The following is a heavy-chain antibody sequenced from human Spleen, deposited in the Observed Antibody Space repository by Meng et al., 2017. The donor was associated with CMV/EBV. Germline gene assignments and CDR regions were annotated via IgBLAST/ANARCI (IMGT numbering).Heavy chain of an antibody. CDR2: IRYDGSNK. J-gene: IGHJ6*02. D-gene: IGHD6-19*01. CDR3: AKDLPKEQWLVLYYGMDV. Sequence: GESLKISCAASGFTFSSYEMNWVRQAPGKGLEWVAFIRYDGSNKYYADSVKGRFTISRDNSKNTLYLQMNSLRAEDTAVYYCAKDLPKEQWLVLYYGMDVWGQGTTVTVSS. V-gene: IGHV3-30*02. CDR1: GFTFSSYE.